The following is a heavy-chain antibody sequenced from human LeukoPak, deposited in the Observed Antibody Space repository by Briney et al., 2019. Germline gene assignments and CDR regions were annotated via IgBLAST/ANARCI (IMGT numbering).Heavy chain of an antibody. CDR1: GGTFISYA. CDR2: IIPVLRTP. V-gene: IGHV1-69*11. J-gene: IGHJ4*02. D-gene: IGHD3-10*01. CDR3: ARDAGRYGSVPQRN. Sequence: SVKVSCKAFGGTFISYAISWVRQAPGQGLEWMGRIIPVLRTPNYAQNFQGRVTITTDESTSTAYMELSSLRSEDTAVYYCARDAGRYGSVPQRNWGQGTLVTVSS.